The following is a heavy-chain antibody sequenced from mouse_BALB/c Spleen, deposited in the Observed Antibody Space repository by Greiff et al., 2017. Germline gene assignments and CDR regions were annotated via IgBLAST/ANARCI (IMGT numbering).Heavy chain of an antibody. Sequence: DVKLQESGPGLVKPSQSLSLTCTVTGYSITSDYAWNWIRQFPGNKLEWMGYISYSGSTSYNPSLKSRISITRDTSKNQFFLQLNSVTTEDTATYYCARGLWYYAMDYWGQGTSVTVSS. J-gene: IGHJ4*01. CDR1: GYSITSDYA. CDR3: ARGLWYYAMDY. D-gene: IGHD1-1*02. CDR2: ISYSGST. V-gene: IGHV3-2*02.